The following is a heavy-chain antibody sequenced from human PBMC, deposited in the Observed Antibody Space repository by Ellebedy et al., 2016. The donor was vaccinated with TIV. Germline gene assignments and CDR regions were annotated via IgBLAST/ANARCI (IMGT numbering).Heavy chain of an antibody. CDR3: ATPVGRFSGSYVY. J-gene: IGHJ4*02. V-gene: IGHV3-74*01. Sequence: PGGSLRLSCPASGFTFSSYTLNWVRQAPGKGLVWVSRVNGDGSSTVYADSVKGRFTVSRDNAKSTLYLDMGRLRAEDTAVYYCATPVGRFSGSYVYWGQGTLVTVSS. CDR1: GFTFSSYT. CDR2: VNGDGSST. D-gene: IGHD3-16*01.